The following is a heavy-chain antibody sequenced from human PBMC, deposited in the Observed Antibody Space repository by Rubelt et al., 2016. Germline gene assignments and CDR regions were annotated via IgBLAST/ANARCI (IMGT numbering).Heavy chain of an antibody. CDR3: AKNGIPARPFYGMDV. V-gene: IGHV3-23*04. CDR1: GFSFTNYV. J-gene: IGHJ6*02. Sequence: EVQLVESGGGLVQPGGSLRLSCAASGFSFTNYVMNWVRRAPGKGLEWVSTISPSGGSAHYADSVKGRFTISRDNSKKTLDLQMNSLRAEDTAVYYCAKNGIPARPFYGMDVWGQGTTVTVSS. CDR2: ISPSGGSA. D-gene: IGHD6-6*01.